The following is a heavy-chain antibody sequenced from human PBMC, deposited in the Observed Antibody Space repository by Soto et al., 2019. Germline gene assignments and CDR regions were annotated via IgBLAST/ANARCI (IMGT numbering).Heavy chain of an antibody. CDR2: IEGDGGKH. V-gene: IGHV3-7*02. J-gene: IGHJ4*02. Sequence: EVQLVESGGGLVQPGGSLRLSCAASGSRFSYYWMSWVRQAPGKGLEWMASIEGDGGKHYHVDSVKGRLTISRNNARNSMYLQMNCLSAEDYAMYYYTTVSEYWGQGILVTVSS. CDR1: GSRFSYYW. D-gene: IGHD4-4*01. CDR3: TTVSEY.